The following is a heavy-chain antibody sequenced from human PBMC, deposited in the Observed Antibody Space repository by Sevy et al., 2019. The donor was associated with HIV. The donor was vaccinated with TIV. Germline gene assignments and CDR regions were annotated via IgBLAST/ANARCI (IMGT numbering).Heavy chain of an antibody. CDR1: GGSITSLY. Sequence: SETLSLTCTVSGGSITSLYWNWIRQPPGKGLGWMANIYYNGPINYNPSLKSRVTLSLDTSRNQFSLRLSSVTAADTAMYYCAGENAWGRGYSWGQGTLVTVSS. CDR2: IYYNGPI. V-gene: IGHV4-59*08. CDR3: AGENAWGRGYS. D-gene: IGHD1-26*01. J-gene: IGHJ4*02.